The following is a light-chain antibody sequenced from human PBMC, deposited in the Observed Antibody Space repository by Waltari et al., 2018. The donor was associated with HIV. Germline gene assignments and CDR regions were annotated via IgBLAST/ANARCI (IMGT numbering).Light chain of an antibody. CDR1: SSDVGGYNY. V-gene: IGLV2-14*01. CDR3: QSYDSSLVI. J-gene: IGLJ2*01. CDR2: EVT. Sequence: QSALTQPASVSGSPGQSITISCTGTSSDVGGYNYVSWYQQHPGKAPKVMIYEVTNRPSGVSNRFSGSKSGTSASLAITGLQADDEADYYCQSYDSSLVIFGGGTKLTVL.